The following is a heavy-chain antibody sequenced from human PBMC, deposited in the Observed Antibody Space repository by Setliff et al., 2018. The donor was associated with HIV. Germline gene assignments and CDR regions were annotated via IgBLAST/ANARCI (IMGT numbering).Heavy chain of an antibody. Sequence: ASVKVSCKASGYTFTNYDINWVRQATGQGLEWMGWMSPNSGNTGYAQKFQGRVTMTRNTSISTAYMELSSLRSEDTAVYYCARFRKFQLVGALDYWGQGTLVTVSS. V-gene: IGHV1-8*01. CDR1: GYTFTNYD. CDR2: MSPNSGNT. J-gene: IGHJ4*02. CDR3: ARFRKFQLVGALDY. D-gene: IGHD1-26*01.